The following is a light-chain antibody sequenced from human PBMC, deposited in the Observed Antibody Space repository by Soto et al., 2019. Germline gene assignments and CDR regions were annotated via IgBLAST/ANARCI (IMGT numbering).Light chain of an antibody. V-gene: IGKV1-39*01. CDR3: QQSYSTPYT. Sequence: DIQMTQSPSSLYAAVGDRVIITCRASHSVSNSLNWYQQKPGKAPKLLMYAASSLQSGVPSRFSGSGSGTDLTLTISSLQTEDFATYYCQQSYSTPYTFGQGTKLGIK. J-gene: IGKJ2*01. CDR2: AAS. CDR1: HSVSNS.